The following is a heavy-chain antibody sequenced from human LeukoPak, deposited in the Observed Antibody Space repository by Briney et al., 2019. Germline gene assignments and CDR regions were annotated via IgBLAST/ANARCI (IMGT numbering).Heavy chain of an antibody. CDR1: GYTFTSYV. CDR2: INAGNGNT. V-gene: IGHV1-3*01. CDR3: ARDPAPDYFDY. J-gene: IGHJ4*02. Sequence: ASVKVSCKASGYTFTSYVMHWVRQAPGQRLEWMGWINAGNGNTKYSQKFQGRVTFTRDTSASTAYMELSSLRSEDTAVYYCARDPAPDYFDYWGQGTLVTVSS.